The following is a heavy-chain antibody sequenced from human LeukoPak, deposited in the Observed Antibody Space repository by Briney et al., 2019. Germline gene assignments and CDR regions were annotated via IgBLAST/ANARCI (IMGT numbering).Heavy chain of an antibody. J-gene: IGHJ6*02. CDR3: AKARGASCYSGLDV. Sequence: PGGSLRLSCAASGFTFSNYAMSWVRQAPGKGLEWVSVVCGGATSTYYADSVKGRFTISRDNSQNTLYMQMNGLRAEDTAVYYCAKARGASCYSGLDVWGQGTTVTVSS. D-gene: IGHD2-2*01. CDR2: VCGGATST. V-gene: IGHV3-23*01. CDR1: GFTFSNYA.